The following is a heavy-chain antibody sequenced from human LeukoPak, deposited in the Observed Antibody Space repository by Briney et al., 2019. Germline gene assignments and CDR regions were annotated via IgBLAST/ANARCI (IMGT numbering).Heavy chain of an antibody. CDR1: GYGFTGYY. D-gene: IGHD2-2*01. J-gene: IGHJ4*02. V-gene: IGHV1-2*06. Sequence: ASVEVSCKTSGYGFTGYYVHWVRQVPGQGLEWMGRINPNSGGIDYAQKFQGRVAMTRDTSISTAYMELSRVISDDTAVYYCAREGCSGTSCFAHWGQGTLVTVSS. CDR2: INPNSGGI. CDR3: AREGCSGTSCFAH.